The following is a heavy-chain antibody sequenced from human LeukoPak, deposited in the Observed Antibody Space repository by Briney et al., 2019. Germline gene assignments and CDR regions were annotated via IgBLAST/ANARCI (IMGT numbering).Heavy chain of an antibody. J-gene: IGHJ4*02. Sequence: GSLRLSCAASGLTFTNAWMSWVRQAPGKGLEWIGEINHSGSTNYNPSLKSRVTISVDTSKNQFSLKLSSVTAADTAVYYCARGRICGGDWSSGCRFDYWGQGTLVTVSS. V-gene: IGHV4-34*01. D-gene: IGHD2-21*02. CDR2: INHSGST. CDR3: ARGRICGGDWSSGCRFDY. CDR1: GLTFTNAW.